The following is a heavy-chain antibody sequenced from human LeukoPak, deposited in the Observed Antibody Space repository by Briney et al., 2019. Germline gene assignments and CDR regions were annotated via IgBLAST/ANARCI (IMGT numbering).Heavy chain of an antibody. J-gene: IGHJ3*02. D-gene: IGHD2-15*01. CDR2: ITPFNGNT. CDR3: ARSVGYCSGGSCSPDAFDI. Sequence: GSSVKVSCKASGYTFTYRYLHWVRQAPGQALEWMGWITPFNGNTNYARKFQDRVTITRDRSMSTAYMELSSLRSEDTAMYYCARSVGYCSGGSCSPDAFDIWGQGTMVTVSS. CDR1: GYTFTYRY. V-gene: IGHV1-45*02.